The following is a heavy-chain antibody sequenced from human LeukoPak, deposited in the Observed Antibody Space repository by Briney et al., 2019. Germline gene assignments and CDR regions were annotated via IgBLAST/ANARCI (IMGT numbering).Heavy chain of an antibody. CDR2: IYYSGST. CDR3: ARVYYSSSYDYWYFDL. D-gene: IGHD6-13*01. J-gene: IGHJ2*01. V-gene: IGHV4-59*01. CDR1: GGSIRNYY. Sequence: SETLSLTCTVSGGSIRNYYWSWIRQPPGKGLEWIGYIYYSGSTNYNPSLKSRVTISVDTSKNQFSLKLSSVTAADTAVYYCARVYYSSSYDYWYFDLWGRGTLVTVSS.